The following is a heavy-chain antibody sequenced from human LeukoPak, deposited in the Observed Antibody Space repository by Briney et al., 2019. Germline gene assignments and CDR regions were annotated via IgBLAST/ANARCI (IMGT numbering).Heavy chain of an antibody. CDR1: GYTFTGDY. J-gene: IGHJ4*02. CDR3: ARDLRGNSMFFDY. V-gene: IGHV1-2*02. Sequence: GASVRVSCKASGYTFTGDYIHWVRQAPGQGLEWMGWINPNSGGTHYPQKFQGRVTMTSDTSISTAYMELSRLSPDDTAVYYCARDLRGNSMFFDYWGQGTLVTVSS. CDR2: INPNSGGT. D-gene: IGHD4-23*01.